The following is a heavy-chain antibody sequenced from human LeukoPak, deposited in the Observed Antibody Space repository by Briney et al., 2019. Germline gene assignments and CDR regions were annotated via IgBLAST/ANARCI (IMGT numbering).Heavy chain of an antibody. CDR1: GGSISNYY. CDR3: AGGGDSGGYYYPMFDY. Sequence: NPSETLSLTCTVSGGSISNYYWSWIRQPPGKGLEWFGYIYYTGSTNYNPSLKSRVTISVDTSKNRFSLKLSSVTAADTAVYYCAGGGDSGGYYYPMFDYWGQGTLVTVSS. D-gene: IGHD3-22*01. CDR2: IYYTGST. J-gene: IGHJ4*02. V-gene: IGHV4-59*01.